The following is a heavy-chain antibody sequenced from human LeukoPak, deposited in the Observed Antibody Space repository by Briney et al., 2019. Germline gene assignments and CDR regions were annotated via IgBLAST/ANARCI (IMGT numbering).Heavy chain of an antibody. CDR1: GYSISSGYY. J-gene: IGHJ4*02. V-gene: IGHV4-38-2*02. CDR2: IYHSGST. CDR3: ANYDILTGYHGFDY. D-gene: IGHD3-9*01. Sequence: SETLSLTCTVSGYSISSGYYWGWIRQPPGKGLEWIGSIYHSGSTYYNPSLKSRVTISVDTSKNQFSLKLSSVTAADTAVYYCANYDILTGYHGFDYWGQGTLVTVSS.